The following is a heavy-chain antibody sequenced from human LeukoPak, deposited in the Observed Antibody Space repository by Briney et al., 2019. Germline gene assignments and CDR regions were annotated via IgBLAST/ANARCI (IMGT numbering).Heavy chain of an antibody. Sequence: GGSLRLSCAASGFTFSSYGMHWVRQAPGKGLEWVAVIWYDGSNKYYADSVKGRFTISRDNSKNTLYLQMNSLRAEDTAVYYCARDQYSSGWYPGYWGQGTLVTVSS. CDR2: IWYDGSNK. CDR1: GFTFSSYG. D-gene: IGHD6-19*01. J-gene: IGHJ4*02. V-gene: IGHV3-33*01. CDR3: ARDQYSSGWYPGY.